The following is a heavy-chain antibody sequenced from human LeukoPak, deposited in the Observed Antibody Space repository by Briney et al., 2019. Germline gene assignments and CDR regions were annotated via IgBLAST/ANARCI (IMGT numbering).Heavy chain of an antibody. Sequence: ASVTVSCKASGYTFTSYDINWVRQATGQGLEWMGWMNPNSGNTGYAQKFQGRVTMTRNTSISTAYMELSSLRSEDTAVYYCARVRAARAGYYYYYMDVWGKGTTVTVSS. CDR2: MNPNSGNT. J-gene: IGHJ6*03. CDR3: ARVRAARAGYYYYYMDV. D-gene: IGHD6-6*01. CDR1: GYTFTSYD. V-gene: IGHV1-8*01.